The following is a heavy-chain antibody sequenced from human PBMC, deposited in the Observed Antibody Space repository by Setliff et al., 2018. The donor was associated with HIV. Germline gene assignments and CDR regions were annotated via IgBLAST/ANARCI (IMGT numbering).Heavy chain of an antibody. V-gene: IGHV1-24*01. D-gene: IGHD3-22*01. CDR2: FDPEDGET. J-gene: IGHJ1*01. CDR1: GYTLTELS. CDR3: ATIRAYYYDSSGQEYFQH. Sequence: ASVKVSCKLSGYTLTELSMHWVRQAPGEGLEWMGGFDPEDGETIYAEKFQGRVTMTEDTATDTAYMELSSLTSEDTAMYYCATIRAYYYDSSGQEYFQHWGHGSLVTVSS.